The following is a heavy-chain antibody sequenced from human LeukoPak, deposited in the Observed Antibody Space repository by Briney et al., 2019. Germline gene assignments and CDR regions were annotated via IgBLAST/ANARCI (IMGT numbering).Heavy chain of an antibody. CDR2: IIPILGIA. J-gene: IGHJ1*01. Sequence: SVKVSCKXSGGTFSSYTISWVRQAPGQGLEWMGRIIPILGIANYAQKSQGRVTITADKSTSTAYMELSSLRSEDTAVYYCARINLDTDSSSWVYWGQGTLVTVSS. CDR3: ARINLDTDSSSWVY. V-gene: IGHV1-69*02. CDR1: GGTFSSYT. D-gene: IGHD6-6*01.